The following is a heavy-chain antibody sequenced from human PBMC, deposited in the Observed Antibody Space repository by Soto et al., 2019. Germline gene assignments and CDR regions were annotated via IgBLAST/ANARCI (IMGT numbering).Heavy chain of an antibody. CDR3: ARDRRSGYFSDSAMDV. CDR1: GFTFSSYA. J-gene: IGHJ6*01. D-gene: IGHD3-3*01. CDR2: ISYDGSNE. Sequence: PGGSLRLSCAASGFTFSSYAIHWVRQAPGKGLEWVGFISYDGSNEYYADSLKGRVTISRDNSKNTVSLQMNSLGAEDTALYYCARDRRSGYFSDSAMDVWGQGTTVTVSS. V-gene: IGHV3-30*14.